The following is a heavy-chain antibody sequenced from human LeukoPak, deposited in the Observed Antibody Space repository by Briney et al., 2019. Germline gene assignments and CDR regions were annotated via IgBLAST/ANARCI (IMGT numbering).Heavy chain of an antibody. Sequence: GGSLRLSCAASGFTFSSHWMHWVRQVPGKGLVWDSRIDSDGRSTFYADSVKGRFTISRDNAKNTLYLQMNSLRVEDTAVYFCARDPSEGSGWYDYWGQGTLVTVS. CDR2: IDSDGRST. D-gene: IGHD6-19*01. CDR1: GFTFSSHW. J-gene: IGHJ4*02. V-gene: IGHV3-74*01. CDR3: ARDPSEGSGWYDY.